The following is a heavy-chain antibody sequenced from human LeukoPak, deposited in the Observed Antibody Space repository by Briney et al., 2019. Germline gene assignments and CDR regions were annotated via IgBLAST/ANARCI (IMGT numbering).Heavy chain of an antibody. CDR1: AGSIASSTHF. CDR3: ARHRGSTGFFDF. Sequence: PSETLSLTCSVSAGSIASSTHFWGWLRQTPGEGLEWIGSVFFQNVYYNPSLQSRVSISVDTSKSHFSLDLRSVTGADTGLYYCARHRGSTGFFDFWGREIVVTVSS. CDR2: VFFQNV. V-gene: IGHV4-39*01. J-gene: IGHJ4*02. D-gene: IGHD1-26*01.